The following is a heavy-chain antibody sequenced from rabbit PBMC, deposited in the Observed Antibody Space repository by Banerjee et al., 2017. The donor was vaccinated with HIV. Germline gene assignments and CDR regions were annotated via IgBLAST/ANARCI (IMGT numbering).Heavy chain of an antibody. CDR2: IYDGEGTT. Sequence: QLKETGGGLVQPGGSLTLSCKASGFDFNIYYMSWVRQAPGQGLEWIGIIYDGEGTTDYANWVNGRFTISSDNAQNTVDLQMNSLTAADTTTYFCARNYDLWGPGTLVTVS. J-gene: IGHJ4*01. D-gene: IGHD2-1*01. CDR3: ARNYDL. CDR1: GFDFNIYY. V-gene: IGHV1S7*01.